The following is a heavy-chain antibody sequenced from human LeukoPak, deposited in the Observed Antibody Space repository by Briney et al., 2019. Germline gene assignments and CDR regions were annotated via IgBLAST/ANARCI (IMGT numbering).Heavy chain of an antibody. CDR2: INHSGST. V-gene: IGHV4-34*01. CDR1: GGSFSGYY. D-gene: IGHD3-22*01. CDR3: ARVVQSTDSSGFYLPEYFQH. Sequence: SETLSLTCAVYGGSFSGYYWSWIRQPPGKGLEWVGEINHSGSTNYNPSLKRRVTISVDTSKKQFSLKLRSVTAADTAVYYCARVVQSTDSSGFYLPEYFQHWGQGTLVTVSS. J-gene: IGHJ1*01.